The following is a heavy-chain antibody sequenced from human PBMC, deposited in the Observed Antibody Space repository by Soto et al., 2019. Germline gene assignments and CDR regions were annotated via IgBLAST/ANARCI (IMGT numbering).Heavy chain of an antibody. D-gene: IGHD6-13*01. J-gene: IGHJ6*02. CDR3: ARDHWPAAVDPYGYYGMDV. Sequence: GGSLRLSCAASGFTFSSYSMNWVRQAPGKGLEWVSSISSSSSYIYYADSVKGRFTISRDNAKNSLYLQMNSLRAEDTAVYYCARDHWPAAVDPYGYYGMDVWGQGTTVTVSS. V-gene: IGHV3-21*01. CDR2: ISSSSSYI. CDR1: GFTFSSYS.